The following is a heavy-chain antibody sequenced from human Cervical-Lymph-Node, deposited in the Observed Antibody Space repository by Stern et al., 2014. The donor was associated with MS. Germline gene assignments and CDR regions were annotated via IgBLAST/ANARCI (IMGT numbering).Heavy chain of an antibody. V-gene: IGHV1-18*01. CDR2: LSDYNGNT. J-gene: IGHJ6*02. Sequence: HVQLVQSGGEVKKPGASVKVSCKASGYTFATYGISWVRQAPGQGLEWMGWLSDYNGNTNYAQKLQDRVAMTTDTSTSTAYMELRSLRSDDTAVYYCARSSSSAYYYYYGMDVWGQGTTVIVSS. CDR1: GYTFATYG. D-gene: IGHD6-25*01. CDR3: ARSSSSAYYYYYGMDV.